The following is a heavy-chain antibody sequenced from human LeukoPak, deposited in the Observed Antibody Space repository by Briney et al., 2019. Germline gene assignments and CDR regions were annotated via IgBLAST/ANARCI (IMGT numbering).Heavy chain of an antibody. Sequence: ESGPALVKATQTLTLTCTFSGFSLSTSGMCVSCIRQPPGKALEWLARIDWDDDKYYSTSLKTRLNISKDTSKNQVVLTMTNMDPVDTATYYCARNGYSYGYYFDYWGQGTLVTVSS. CDR1: GFSLSTSGMC. CDR2: IDWDDDK. CDR3: ARNGYSYGYYFDY. J-gene: IGHJ4*02. D-gene: IGHD5-18*01. V-gene: IGHV2-70*11.